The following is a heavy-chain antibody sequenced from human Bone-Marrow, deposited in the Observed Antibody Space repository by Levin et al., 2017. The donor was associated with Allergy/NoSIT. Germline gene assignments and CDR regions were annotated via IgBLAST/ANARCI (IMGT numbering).Heavy chain of an antibody. CDR1: GFTFSSYG. V-gene: IGHV3-30*18. CDR2: ISYDGSNK. J-gene: IGHJ2*01. CDR3: AKTPSGVWFGELLSQYWYFDL. D-gene: IGHD3-10*01. Sequence: PGGSLGLSCAASGFTFSSYGMHWVRQAPGKGLEWVAVISYDGSNKYYADSVKGRFTISRDNSKNTLYLQMNSLRAEDTAVYYCAKTPSGVWFGELLSQYWYFDLWGRGTLVTVSS.